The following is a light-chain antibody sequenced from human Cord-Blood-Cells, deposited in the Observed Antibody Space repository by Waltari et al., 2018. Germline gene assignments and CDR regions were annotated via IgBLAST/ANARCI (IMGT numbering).Light chain of an antibody. CDR3: SSYAGSNNYV. CDR2: EVS. V-gene: IGLV2-8*01. Sequence: QSALTQPPSASGSPGQSVTISCTGTSSAFGGYNYVSWYQQHPGKAPKLMIYEVSKWPAGVPDRFSGSKSGNTASLTVSGLQAEDEADYYCSSYAGSNNYVFGTGTKVTVL. J-gene: IGLJ1*01. CDR1: SSAFGGYNY.